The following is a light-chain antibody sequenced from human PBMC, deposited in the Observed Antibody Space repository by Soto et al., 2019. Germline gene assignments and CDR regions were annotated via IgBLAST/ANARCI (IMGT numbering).Light chain of an antibody. CDR2: EVS. CDR3: SSYTSSSTLV. J-gene: IGLJ1*01. Sequence: QSALTQPASVSGSPGQSITISCTGTSSDVGSYNYVSWYQQHPGKAPKLMIYEVSNRPSGVSIRFSGSKSGNTASLTISGLQAEDEADYYCSSYTSSSTLVFGTGTKLTVL. CDR1: SSDVGSYNY. V-gene: IGLV2-14*01.